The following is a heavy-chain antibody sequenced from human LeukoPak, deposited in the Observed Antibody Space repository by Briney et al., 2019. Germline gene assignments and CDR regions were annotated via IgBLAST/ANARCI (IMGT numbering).Heavy chain of an antibody. D-gene: IGHD1-26*01. CDR2: LYNSGTT. J-gene: IGHJ4*02. V-gene: IGHV4-61*01. CDR1: YDSVNSGRYY. Sequence: SETLSLTCTVSYDSVNSGRYYWSWIRQPPGKGLEWIGYLYNSGTTKYSPSLKSRVTISADTSKNQISLKLSSVTAADTAVYYCARLLSLNFDSWGQGTLVTVSS. CDR3: ARLLSLNFDS.